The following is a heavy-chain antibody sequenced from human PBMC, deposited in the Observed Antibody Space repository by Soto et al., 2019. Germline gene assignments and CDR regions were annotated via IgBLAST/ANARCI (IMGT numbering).Heavy chain of an antibody. J-gene: IGHJ3*01. Sequence: GGSLRLSCAASGFTFSTYAMAWVRQAPGKGLEWVSGVSASGLNTDYADPVKGRFYISRDNSKNTVSLQMNSLRAEDTAVYYCARDQLYYNDISGRPLNAFDVWGQGTMVTVSS. CDR1: GFTFSTYA. CDR2: VSASGLNT. CDR3: ARDQLYYNDISGRPLNAFDV. V-gene: IGHV3-23*01. D-gene: IGHD3-22*01.